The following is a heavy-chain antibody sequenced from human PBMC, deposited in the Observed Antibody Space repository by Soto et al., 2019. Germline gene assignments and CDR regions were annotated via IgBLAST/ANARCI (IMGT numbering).Heavy chain of an antibody. V-gene: IGHV3-30-3*01. CDR1: GFTFSSYA. CDR3: ARNQLLHPMTTEGGFDY. D-gene: IGHD2-2*01. Sequence: QVQLVESGGGVVQPGRSLRLSCAASGFTFSSYAMHWVRQAPGKGLEWVAVISYDGSNKYYADSVKGRFTISRDNSTNKLYLQMNSLRAEDTAVYYCARNQLLHPMTTEGGFDYWGQGTLVTVSS. CDR2: ISYDGSNK. J-gene: IGHJ4*02.